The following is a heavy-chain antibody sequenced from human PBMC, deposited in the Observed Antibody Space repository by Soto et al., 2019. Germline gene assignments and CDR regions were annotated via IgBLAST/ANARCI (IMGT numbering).Heavy chain of an antibody. CDR3: ARPVFETGDYDY. D-gene: IGHD3-9*01. CDR1: GGSISSSGFY. J-gene: IGHJ4*02. Sequence: QLQLQESGPGLVKPSETLSLTCTVSGGSISSSGFYWAWIRQPPGKGLQWIGNLYYSGSTYSNPSLKRRVTISVATSKNQFSLTLSSVTAADTAVYYCARPVFETGDYDYWGQGTLVTVSS. CDR2: LYYSGST. V-gene: IGHV4-39*01.